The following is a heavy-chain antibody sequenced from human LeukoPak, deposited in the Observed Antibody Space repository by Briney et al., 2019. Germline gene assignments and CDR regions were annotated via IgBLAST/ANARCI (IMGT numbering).Heavy chain of an antibody. Sequence: SETLSLTCAVSGGSISSGGYSWGWIRQPPGKGLEWIGYIYNSGSTYYNPSLKSRVTISVDKSKNQFSLKLSSVTAADTAVYYCARGDYYDAWGQGTLVTVS. J-gene: IGHJ5*02. V-gene: IGHV4-30-2*01. CDR3: ARGDYYDA. CDR2: IYNSGST. D-gene: IGHD3-22*01. CDR1: GGSISSGGYS.